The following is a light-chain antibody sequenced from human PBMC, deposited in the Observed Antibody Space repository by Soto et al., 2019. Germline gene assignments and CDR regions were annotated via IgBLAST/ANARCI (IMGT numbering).Light chain of an antibody. CDR3: QQYGNFPWT. V-gene: IGKV3-20*01. CDR1: QSVTSTY. J-gene: IGKJ1*01. CDR2: GVS. Sequence: EIVLTQSPGTLSLSPGEIAILSCRASQSVTSTYLAWYQQKPGQAPRPIIYGVSNRATGIPDRFSGSGSGTDCALTISRLESEDVAVYYCQQYGNFPWTLGQGTKVDIK.